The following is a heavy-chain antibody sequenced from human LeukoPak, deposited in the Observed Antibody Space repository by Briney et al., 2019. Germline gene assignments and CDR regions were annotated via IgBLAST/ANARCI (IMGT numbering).Heavy chain of an antibody. Sequence: ASGELSGKASGSTVTSYAISWGRRAPGQRREGMGWISDHSTNRYNAKKFQGRVTMTTAESTSTATMELRSPRSDATAVYYFTRSYDIFHFYMDVWGEGTTVTVSS. V-gene: IGHV1-18*01. J-gene: IGHJ6*03. CDR3: TRSYDIFHFYMDV. D-gene: IGHD3-9*01. CDR1: GSTVTSYA. CDR2: ISDHSTNR.